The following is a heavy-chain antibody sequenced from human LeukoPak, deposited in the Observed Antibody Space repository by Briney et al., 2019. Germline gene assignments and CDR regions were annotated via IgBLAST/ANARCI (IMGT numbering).Heavy chain of an antibody. CDR1: GVSISSYY. D-gene: IGHD2-2*01. Sequence: SETLSLTCTVSGVSISSYYWGWIRQPPGKGLEWIGSIYYSGSTYYNPSLKSRVTISVDTSKNQFSLKLSSVTAADTAVYYCARDSSNAFDIWGQGTMVTVSS. J-gene: IGHJ3*02. CDR3: ARDSSNAFDI. CDR2: IYYSGST. V-gene: IGHV4-39*07.